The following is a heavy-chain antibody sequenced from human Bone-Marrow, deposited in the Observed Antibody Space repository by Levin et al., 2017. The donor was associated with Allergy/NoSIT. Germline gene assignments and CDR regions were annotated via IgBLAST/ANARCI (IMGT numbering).Heavy chain of an antibody. J-gene: IGHJ5*02. CDR3: ARDETFNSWHTGWFDP. D-gene: IGHD6-13*01. CDR2: MFAGGAA. V-gene: IGHV4-61*02. Sequence: SETLSLTCTVSGDSINNTNHYWSWIRQTAGKGLEWIVLMFAGGAATYNRSLRSRVTISIDTSKNQFSLKFTSLTAADTAVYYCARDETFNSWHTGWFDPWGQGTLVTVSS. CDR1: GDSINNTNHY.